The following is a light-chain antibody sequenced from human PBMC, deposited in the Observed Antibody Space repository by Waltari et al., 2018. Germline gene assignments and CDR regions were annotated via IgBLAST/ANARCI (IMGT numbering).Light chain of an antibody. V-gene: IGKV3-20*01. J-gene: IGKJ1*01. CDR2: GTS. CDR1: ESVSRA. Sequence: EIALTQSPGTLSLSVGERATVSCRASESVSRALAWYQQKPGQAPRLLIYGTSTRATGIPDRFSGSGSGTDFSITISRLEPDDFAVYYCQHYLRLPVTFGQGTTVEI. CDR3: QHYLRLPVT.